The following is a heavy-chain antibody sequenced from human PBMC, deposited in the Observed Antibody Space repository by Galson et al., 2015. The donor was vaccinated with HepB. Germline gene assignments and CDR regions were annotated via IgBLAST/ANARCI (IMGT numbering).Heavy chain of an antibody. Sequence: SLRLSCAASGFTFSSYSMNWVRQAPGKGLEWVSSISSSSSYIYYADSVKGRFTISRDNAKNSLYLQMNSLRAEDTAVYYCARDRPAYGSGSHDAFDIWGQGTMVTVSS. J-gene: IGHJ3*02. CDR1: GFTFSSYS. CDR3: ARDRPAYGSGSHDAFDI. V-gene: IGHV3-21*01. CDR2: ISSSSSYI. D-gene: IGHD3-10*01.